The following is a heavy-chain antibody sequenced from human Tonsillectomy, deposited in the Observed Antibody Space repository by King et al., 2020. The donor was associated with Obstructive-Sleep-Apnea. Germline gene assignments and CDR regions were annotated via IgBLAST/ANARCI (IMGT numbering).Heavy chain of an antibody. V-gene: IGHV5-51*01. CDR2: IYPGDSDT. CDR3: ATATTVVTENFDY. Sequence: QLVQSGAEVKKPGESLKISCKGSGYSFTSYWIGWVRQMPGKGLEWMGIIYPGDSDTRYSPAFQDQVPISADKSISPAYLQWSSLKASDTAMYYCATATTVVTENFDYWGQGTLVTVSS. D-gene: IGHD4-23*01. J-gene: IGHJ4*02. CDR1: GYSFTSYW.